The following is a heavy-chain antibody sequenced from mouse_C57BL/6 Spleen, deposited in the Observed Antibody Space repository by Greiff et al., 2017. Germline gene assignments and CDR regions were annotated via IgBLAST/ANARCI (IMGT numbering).Heavy chain of an antibody. CDR3: ARRTAQATDYFDY. V-gene: IGHV1-63*01. CDR2: IYPGGGYT. J-gene: IGHJ2*01. Sequence: QVQLQQSGAELVRPGTSVKMSCKASGYTFTTYWIGWAKQRPGHGLEWIGDIYPGGGYTNYNEKFKGKATLTADKPSSPAYLQFSSLTSEDSSIYYCARRTAQATDYFDYWGQGTTLTVSS. CDR1: GYTFTTYW. D-gene: IGHD3-2*02.